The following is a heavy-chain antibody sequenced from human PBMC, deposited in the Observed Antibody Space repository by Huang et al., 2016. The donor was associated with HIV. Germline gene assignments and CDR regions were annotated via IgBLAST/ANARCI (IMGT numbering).Heavy chain of an antibody. D-gene: IGHD3-16*01. CDR2: INHKGDT. V-gene: IGHV4-34*01. Sequence: QVQLQQWGAGLLKPSETLSLTCAVYGGSFSGLYWTWIRQPPGKGLEEIGEINHKGDTNYKPSRKNRLTMSVDTSKKQFSLRLGSVTAADTAMYYCVRGRGTADGFLGYDHWGQGNLVTVSS. CDR3: VRGRGTADGFLGYDH. CDR1: GGSFSGLY. J-gene: IGHJ4*02.